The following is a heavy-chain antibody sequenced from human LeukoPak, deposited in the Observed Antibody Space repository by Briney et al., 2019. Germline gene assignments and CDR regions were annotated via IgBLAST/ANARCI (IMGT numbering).Heavy chain of an antibody. CDR2: ISSDGSIK. V-gene: IGHV3-30*18. J-gene: IGHJ4*02. CDR3: AKGKMAVPDY. D-gene: IGHD5-24*01. CDR1: GFTFSTYG. Sequence: GGSLRLSCAASGFTFSTYGMHWVRQAPGKGLEWVAVISSDGSIKYYADSVKGRFTISRDNSKKTLYLQMNSLRAEDTAMYYCAKGKMAVPDYWGQGTPVTVSS.